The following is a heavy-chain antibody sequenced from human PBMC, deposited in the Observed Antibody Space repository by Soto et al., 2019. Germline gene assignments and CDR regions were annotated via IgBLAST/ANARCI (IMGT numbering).Heavy chain of an antibody. J-gene: IGHJ6*02. CDR2: IWYDGSNK. CDR1: GFTFSSYG. Sequence: GGSLRLSCAASGFTFSSYGMHWVRQAPGKGLEWVAVIWYDGSNKYYADSVKGRFTISRDNSKNTLYLQMNSLRAEDTAVYYCARSQHYYYGMYVWGQGTTVTVS. CDR3: ARSQHYYYGMYV. V-gene: IGHV3-33*01.